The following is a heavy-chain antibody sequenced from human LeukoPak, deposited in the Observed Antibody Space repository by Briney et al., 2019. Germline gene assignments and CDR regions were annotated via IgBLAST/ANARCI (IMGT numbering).Heavy chain of an antibody. Sequence: GGYLRLSCAASGFTFSSYEMNSVREAPGQGVEWVSYISSSGSTIYYAATVKGRFTISRDNAKNSLYRQMSSLRAEDTAVYYCAELGITMIGGVWGKGTTVTISS. D-gene: IGHD3-10*02. CDR3: AELGITMIGGV. J-gene: IGHJ6*04. CDR2: ISSSGSTI. CDR1: GFTFSSYE. V-gene: IGHV3-48*03.